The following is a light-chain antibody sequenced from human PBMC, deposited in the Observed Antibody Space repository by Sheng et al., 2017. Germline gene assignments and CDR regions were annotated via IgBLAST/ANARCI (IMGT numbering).Light chain of an antibody. CDR2: KSS. CDR1: ESMSYW. J-gene: IGKJ1*01. Sequence: DIQMTQSPSTLSASVGDRVTITCRASESMSYWLAWYQQKPGRAPKLLIYKSSSLESGVPSRFSGSGSGTEFTLTISSLQPDDFATYYCQQYNTYSTFGQGTKVEIK. V-gene: IGKV1-5*03. CDR3: QQYNTYST.